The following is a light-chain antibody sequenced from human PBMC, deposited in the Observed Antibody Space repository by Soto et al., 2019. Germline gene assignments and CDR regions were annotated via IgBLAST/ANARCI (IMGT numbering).Light chain of an antibody. CDR3: AALDDSLNGPV. CDR2: RNN. J-gene: IGLJ2*01. CDR1: NSNIGTNT. Sequence: QSVLTQPPSASGTPGQRVTISCSGSNSNIGTNTLSWYQQLPGTAPKLLIYRNNQRPSGVPDRFSGSKSGTSASLAISGLQSEDEADYYCAALDDSLNGPVFGGGTQLTVL. V-gene: IGLV1-44*01.